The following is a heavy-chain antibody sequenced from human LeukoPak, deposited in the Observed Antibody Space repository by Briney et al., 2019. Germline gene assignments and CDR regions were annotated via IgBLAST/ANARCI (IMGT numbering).Heavy chain of an antibody. D-gene: IGHD2-21*02. CDR1: GFTFSSYN. V-gene: IGHV3-21*01. CDR3: ARRLPLYGMDV. Sequence: GGSLRLSCAASGFTFSSYNINWVRQAPGKGLEWVSSISSSGSYIYYADSVKGRFTISRDNAKNSLYLQMNSLRAEDTAIYYCARRLPLYGMDVWGQGTTVTVSS. J-gene: IGHJ6*02. CDR2: ISSSGSYI.